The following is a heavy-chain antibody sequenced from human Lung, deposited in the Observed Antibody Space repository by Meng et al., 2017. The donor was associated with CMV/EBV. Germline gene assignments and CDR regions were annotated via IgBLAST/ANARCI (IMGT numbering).Heavy chain of an antibody. D-gene: IGHD1-26*01. J-gene: IGHJ4*02. CDR2: IDDSGST. Sequence: GPLQDSGPGLVKPSGTLSLTCGVAGVSISSNIRWTWVRQPPGKGLEWIGDIDDSGSTNYSPSLNSRISISLDKSKNHFSLKVNSVTAADTAVYYCARGKQDAWELLAYWGQGALVTVSS. CDR1: GVSISSNIR. CDR3: ARGKQDAWELLAY. V-gene: IGHV4-4*02.